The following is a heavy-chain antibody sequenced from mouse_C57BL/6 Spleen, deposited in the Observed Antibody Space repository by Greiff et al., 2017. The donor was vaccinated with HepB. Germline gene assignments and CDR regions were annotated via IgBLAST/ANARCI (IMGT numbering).Heavy chain of an antibody. D-gene: IGHD1-1*01. CDR1: GYTFTSYW. J-gene: IGHJ2*01. Sequence: VQLQQSGAELMKPGASVKLSCKASGYTFTSYWMNWVKQRPGQGLEWIGNIYPSDSETNSNQKFKDKATLTVDKSSSTAYMQLSSLTSEDSAVYYCAGRIITTVVATRDYYFDDWGQGTTLTVSS. V-gene: IGHV1-61*01. CDR3: AGRIITTVVATRDYYFDD. CDR2: IYPSDSET.